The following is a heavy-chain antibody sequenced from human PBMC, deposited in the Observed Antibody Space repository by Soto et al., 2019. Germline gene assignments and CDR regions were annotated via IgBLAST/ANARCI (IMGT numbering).Heavy chain of an antibody. J-gene: IGHJ6*02. V-gene: IGHV3-48*02. CDR1: GFTFSSYS. Sequence: PGGSLRLSCAASGFTFSSYSMNWVRQAPGKGLEWVSYISSSSSTIYYADSVKGRFTISRDNAKNSLYLQMNSLRDEDTAVYYCARESWSPEEYYYYGMDVWGQGTTVTVSS. CDR2: ISSSSSTI. CDR3: ARESWSPEEYYYYGMDV. D-gene: IGHD6-13*01.